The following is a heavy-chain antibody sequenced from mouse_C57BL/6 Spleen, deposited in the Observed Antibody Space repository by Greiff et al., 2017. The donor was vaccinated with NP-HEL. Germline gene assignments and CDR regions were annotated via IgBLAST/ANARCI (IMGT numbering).Heavy chain of an antibody. CDR2: ISSGGSYT. Sequence: DVMLVESGGDLVKPGGSLKLSCAASGFTFSSYGMSWVRQTPDKRLEWVATISSGGSYTYYPDSVKGRFTISRDNAKNTLYLQMSSLKSEDTAMYYCARPTMVTTAGYFDYWGQGTTLTVSS. V-gene: IGHV5-6*02. D-gene: IGHD2-2*01. CDR3: ARPTMVTTAGYFDY. J-gene: IGHJ2*01. CDR1: GFTFSSYG.